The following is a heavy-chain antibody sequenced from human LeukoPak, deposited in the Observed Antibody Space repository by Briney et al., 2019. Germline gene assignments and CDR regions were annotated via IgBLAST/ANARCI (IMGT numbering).Heavy chain of an antibody. J-gene: IGHJ4*02. CDR2: ISGSGDST. Sequence: GGSLRLPCAASGFTFSSYAMSWVRQAPGKGLEWVSAISGSGDSTYYADSVKGRFTISRDNSKNTLYLQMNSLRAEDTAVYYCARLVDAGYCSGGSCFDFDYWGQGTLVTVSS. V-gene: IGHV3-23*01. D-gene: IGHD2-15*01. CDR1: GFTFSSYA. CDR3: ARLVDAGYCSGGSCFDFDY.